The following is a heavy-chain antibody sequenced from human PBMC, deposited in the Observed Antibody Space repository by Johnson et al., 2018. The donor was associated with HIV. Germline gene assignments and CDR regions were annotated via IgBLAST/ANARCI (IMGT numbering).Heavy chain of an antibody. CDR2: ISWNSGSI. J-gene: IGHJ3*02. V-gene: IGHV3-9*01. Sequence: VQLVESGGGLVQPGGSLRLSCAASGFTFDDYAMHWVRQAPGKGLEWVSGISWNSGSIGYADSVQGRFTISRDNAKNSLYLQMNSLRAEDTALYYCAVIAVAGGGAFDIWGQGTMVTVSS. CDR3: AVIAVAGGGAFDI. CDR1: GFTFDDYA. D-gene: IGHD6-19*01.